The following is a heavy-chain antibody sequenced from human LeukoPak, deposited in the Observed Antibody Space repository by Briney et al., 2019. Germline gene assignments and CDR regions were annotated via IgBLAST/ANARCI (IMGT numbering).Heavy chain of an antibody. CDR1: GFTFRSHG. CDR3: VSGSGWIFDY. D-gene: IGHD6-19*01. Sequence: GTSLRLSCAASGFTFRSHGMHWVRQAPGKGLEWVAFIWYDGSNKYYTDSVKGRFTISIDNAKKSMYLQMNSLRVEDTAIYYCVSGSGWIFDYWGQGTLVTVSS. CDR2: IWYDGSNK. J-gene: IGHJ4*02. V-gene: IGHV3-33*03.